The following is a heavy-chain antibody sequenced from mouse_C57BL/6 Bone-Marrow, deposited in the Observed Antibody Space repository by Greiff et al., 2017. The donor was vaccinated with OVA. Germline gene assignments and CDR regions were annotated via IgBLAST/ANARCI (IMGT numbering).Heavy chain of an antibody. CDR1: GFTFSSYA. V-gene: IGHV5-4*01. Sequence: EVQRVESGGGLVKPGGSLKLSCAASGFTFSSYAMSWVRQTPEKRLEWVATISDGGSYTYYPDNVKGRFTISRDNAKNNLYLQMSHLKSEDTAMYYCARDYYAMDYWGQRTSVTVSS. CDR2: ISDGGSYT. CDR3: ARDYYAMDY. J-gene: IGHJ4*01.